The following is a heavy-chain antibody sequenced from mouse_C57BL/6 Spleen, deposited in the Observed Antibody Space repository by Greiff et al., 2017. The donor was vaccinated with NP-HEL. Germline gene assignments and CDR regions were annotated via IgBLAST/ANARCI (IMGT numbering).Heavy chain of an antibody. J-gene: IGHJ4*01. Sequence: EVQLVESGGGLVQPKGSLKLSCAASGFSFNTYAMNWVRQAPGKGLEWVARIRSKSNNYATYYADSVKDRFTISRDDSESMLYLQMNNLKTEDTAMYYGVRHGYDEDYYAMDYWGQGTSVTVSS. CDR3: VRHGYDEDYYAMDY. D-gene: IGHD2-2*01. CDR2: IRSKSNNYAT. CDR1: GFSFNTYA. V-gene: IGHV10-1*01.